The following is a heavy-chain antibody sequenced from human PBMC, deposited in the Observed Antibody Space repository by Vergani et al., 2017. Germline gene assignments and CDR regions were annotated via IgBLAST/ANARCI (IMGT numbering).Heavy chain of an antibody. CDR1: GFTFGYYA. CDR3: VRDQVTMLRGSDALDI. CDR2: IRSKAYGQAT. Sequence: EVQLVESGGDLVQPGRSLRLSCTASGFTFGYYAMDWFHQAPGQGLEWVGGIRSKAYGQATIYAASVKGRFTISRDDSKSIAYLQMNNLQTEDTAMYYCVRDQVTMLRGSDALDIWGQGTMVTVSS. V-gene: IGHV3-49*03. J-gene: IGHJ3*02. D-gene: IGHD3-10*01.